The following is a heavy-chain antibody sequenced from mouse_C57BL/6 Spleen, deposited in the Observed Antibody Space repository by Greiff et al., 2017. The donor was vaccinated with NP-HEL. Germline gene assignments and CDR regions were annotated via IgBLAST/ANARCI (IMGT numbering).Heavy chain of an antibody. Sequence: EVNVVESGGGLVKPGGSLKLSCAASGFTFSDYGMHWVRQAPEKGLEWVAYISSGSSTIYYADTVKGRFTISRDNAKNTLFLQMTSLRSEDTAMYYCARTIYYGPYFDVWGTGTTVTVSS. V-gene: IGHV5-17*01. CDR3: ARTIYYGPYFDV. J-gene: IGHJ1*03. CDR2: ISSGSSTI. D-gene: IGHD2-1*01. CDR1: GFTFSDYG.